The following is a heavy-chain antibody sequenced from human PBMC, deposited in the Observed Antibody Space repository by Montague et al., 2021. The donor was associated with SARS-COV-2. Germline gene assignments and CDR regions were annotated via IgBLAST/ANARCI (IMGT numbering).Heavy chain of an antibody. D-gene: IGHD3-9*01. V-gene: IGHV4-59*08. J-gene: IGHJ4*02. CDR3: ARLPYILPGYAYFDF. Sequence: SETLSLTCTVPGDSISNYYWSWIRRPPGKGLEWLGYIYYSGSTXXXPSXXXRVTISVDTSKNQFSLRLSSVTAADTAVYYCARLPYILPGYAYFDFWGQGSLVSVSS. CDR2: IYYSGST. CDR1: GDSISNYY.